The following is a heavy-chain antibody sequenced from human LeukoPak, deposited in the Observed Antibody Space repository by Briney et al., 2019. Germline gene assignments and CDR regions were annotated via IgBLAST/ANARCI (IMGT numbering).Heavy chain of an antibody. Sequence: GASVKVSCKASGYTFTGYYMHWVRQAPGQGLEWMGWMNPNSGNTGYAQKFQGRVTITRNTSISAAYMELSSLRSEDTAVYYCARYATRSPYYYYYMDVWGKGTTVTVSS. CDR3: ARYATRSPYYYYYMDV. V-gene: IGHV1-8*03. D-gene: IGHD1-14*01. J-gene: IGHJ6*03. CDR2: MNPNSGNT. CDR1: GYTFTGYY.